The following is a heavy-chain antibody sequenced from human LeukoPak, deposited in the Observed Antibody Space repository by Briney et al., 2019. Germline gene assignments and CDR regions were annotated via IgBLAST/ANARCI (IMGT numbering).Heavy chain of an antibody. V-gene: IGHV4-34*01. CDR2: INHSGST. D-gene: IGHD1-26*01. CDR3: ARDLGSSTPSGV. CDR1: GGSFSGYY. J-gene: IGHJ6*04. Sequence: SETLSLTCAVYGGSFSGYYWSWIRQPPGKGLEWIGEINHSGSTNYNPSLKSRVTISVDTSKNQFSLKLTSVTAADTAVYYCARDLGSSTPSGVWGRGTTVTVSS.